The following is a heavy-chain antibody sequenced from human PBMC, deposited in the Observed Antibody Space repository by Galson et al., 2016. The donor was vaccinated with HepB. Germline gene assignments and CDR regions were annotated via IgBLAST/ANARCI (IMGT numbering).Heavy chain of an antibody. CDR1: GYTFITYY. D-gene: IGHD2-21*02. J-gene: IGHJ4*02. V-gene: IGHV1-46*01. Sequence: SVKVSCKASGYTFITYYMYWVRQAPGQGPEWMGVINPSGGDATYAQRCQGRLTLTRDSSTSTFYMELSSLSFEDTAAYYCARESGAYYIRSDYWGQGTLVTVSS. CDR3: ARESGAYYIRSDY. CDR2: INPSGGDA.